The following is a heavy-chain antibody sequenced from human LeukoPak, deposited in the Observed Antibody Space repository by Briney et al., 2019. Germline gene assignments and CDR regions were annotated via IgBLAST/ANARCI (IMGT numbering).Heavy chain of an antibody. V-gene: IGHV4-30-2*02. J-gene: IGHJ4*02. D-gene: IGHD4-23*01. CDR1: GGSISSGGYS. CDR2: IYHSGST. CDR3: ARTQAVDYGGKPFDY. Sequence: SETLSLTCAVSGGSISSGGYSWSWIRQPPGKGLEWIGYIYHSGSTYYNPSLKSRVTISVDRSKNQFSLKLSSVTAADTAVYYCARTQAVDYGGKPFDYWGQGTLVTVSS.